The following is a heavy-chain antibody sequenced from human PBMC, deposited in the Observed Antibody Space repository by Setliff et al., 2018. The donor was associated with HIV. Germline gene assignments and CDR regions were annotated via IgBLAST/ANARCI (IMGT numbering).Heavy chain of an antibody. CDR2: VYANGET. V-gene: IGHV4-4*09. Sequence: SETLSLTCTVSGDSVSRYSWNWIRQPPGKGLEWIGYVYANGETNYNPSLKGRVTMSADTSRNQFSLSLNSATAADTAVYFCARRKLQDSTITTSNWFDSWGRGILVTVSS. D-gene: IGHD3-10*01. J-gene: IGHJ5*01. CDR1: GDSVSRYS. CDR3: ARRKLQDSTITTSNWFDS.